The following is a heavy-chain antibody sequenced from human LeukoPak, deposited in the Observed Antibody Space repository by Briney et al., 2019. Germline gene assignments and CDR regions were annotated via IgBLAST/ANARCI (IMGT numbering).Heavy chain of an antibody. Sequence: ASVKVSCKASGYTFTSYDINWVRQATGQGLEWMGWMNPNSGNTGYAQKFQDRVTMTRNTSISTAYMELSSLRSEDTAVYYCARGQDCSGGSCYSSIDHWGQGTLVTVSP. V-gene: IGHV1-8*01. CDR1: GYTFTSYD. CDR3: ARGQDCSGGSCYSSIDH. J-gene: IGHJ4*02. D-gene: IGHD2-15*01. CDR2: MNPNSGNT.